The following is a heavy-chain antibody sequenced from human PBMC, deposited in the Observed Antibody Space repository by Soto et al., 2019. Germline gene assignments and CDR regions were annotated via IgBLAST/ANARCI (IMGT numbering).Heavy chain of an antibody. Sequence: ASVKVSCKTSGYTFTNFALSWVRQAPGQGLEWIGFVSANNGFTHFAQKFQGRVSVKTDTSTNTVYLDLRSLSSDDTAVYYCARGGAARHLDSWGQGTADTAPQ. CDR1: GYTFTNFA. CDR2: VSANNGFT. D-gene: IGHD6-6*01. J-gene: IGHJ5*01. V-gene: IGHV1-18*01. CDR3: ARGGAARHLDS.